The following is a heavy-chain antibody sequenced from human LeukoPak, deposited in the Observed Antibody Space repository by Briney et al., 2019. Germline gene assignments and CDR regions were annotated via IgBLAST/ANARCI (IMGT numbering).Heavy chain of an antibody. J-gene: IGHJ6*02. D-gene: IGHD2-15*01. CDR1: GYTFISYG. V-gene: IGHV1-18*04. CDR3: ARRCSGGCQKSDYYYGMDV. CDR2: ISANNGNT. Sequence: ASVKVSCKASGYTFISYGISWVRQAPGQGLEWMGWISANNGNTKYAQKLQGRVTMTTDTSTSTAYMELWSLRSDDTAVYYCARRCSGGCQKSDYYYGMDVWGQGTTVTVSS.